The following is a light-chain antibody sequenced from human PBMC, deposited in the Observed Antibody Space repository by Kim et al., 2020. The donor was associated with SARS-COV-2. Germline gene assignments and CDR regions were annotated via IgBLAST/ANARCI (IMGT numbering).Light chain of an antibody. CDR2: GAS. CDR3: QQYNNWPYT. J-gene: IGKJ2*01. CDR1: QSVRSI. V-gene: IGKV3-15*01. Sequence: SPGERATLSGRASQSVRSILAWYPQKPGQAPRLLIFGASTRATGIPARFSGSGSGTEFTLTISSLQSEDFAAYYCQQYNNWPYTFGQGTKLEI.